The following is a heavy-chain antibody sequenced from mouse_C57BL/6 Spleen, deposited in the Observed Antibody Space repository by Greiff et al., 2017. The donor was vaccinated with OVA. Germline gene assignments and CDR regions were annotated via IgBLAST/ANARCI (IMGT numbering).Heavy chain of an antibody. D-gene: IGHD3-1*01. Sequence: QVQLQQSGPELVKPGASVKISCKASGYAFSSSWMNWVKQRPGKGLEWIGRIYPGDGDTNYNGKFTGKATLTADKSSSTAYMQLSSLTSEDSAVYVCARGATRGYCGGWGTGATVAVA. CDR1: GYAFSSSW. J-gene: IGHJ1*03. CDR3: ARGATRGYCGG. V-gene: IGHV1-82*01. CDR2: IYPGDGDT.